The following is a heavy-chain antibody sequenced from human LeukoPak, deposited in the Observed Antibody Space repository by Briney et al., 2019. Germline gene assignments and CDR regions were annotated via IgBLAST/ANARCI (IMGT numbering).Heavy chain of an antibody. CDR1: GFTFSSYA. J-gene: IGHJ4*02. CDR3: AKGFSYSSGWYDY. V-gene: IGHV3-30-3*01. CDR2: ISSDGGNR. D-gene: IGHD6-19*01. Sequence: GGSLRLSCAASGFTFSSYAMHWVRRAPGKALEWVATISSDGGNRYYSDSVKGRFTISRDNSKNTLYLQMNSLRAEDTAVYYCAKGFSYSSGWYDYWGQGTLVTVSS.